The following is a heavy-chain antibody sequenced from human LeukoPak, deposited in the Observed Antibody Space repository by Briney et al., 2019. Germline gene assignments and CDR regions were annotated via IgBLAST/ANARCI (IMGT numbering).Heavy chain of an antibody. CDR1: GYTFSSYD. V-gene: IGHV1-8*01. D-gene: IGHD6-13*01. Sequence: ASVKVSCKASGYTFSSYDINWVRRATGQGLEWIGWMNPNSGDTGYAQKFQDRVTTTRNTSINTAYMELSSLRSEDTGVYYCARGPPGSSSSDYWGQGTLVTVS. J-gene: IGHJ4*02. CDR3: ARGPPGSSSSDY. CDR2: MNPNSGDT.